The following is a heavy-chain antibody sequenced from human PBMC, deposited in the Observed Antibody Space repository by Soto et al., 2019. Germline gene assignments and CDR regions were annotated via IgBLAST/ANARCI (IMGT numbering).Heavy chain of an antibody. J-gene: IGHJ4*02. Sequence: ASVKVSCKASGGTFSSYAISWVRQAPGQGLEWMGGIIPIFGTANYAQKFQGRVTITADESTSTAYMELSSLRSEDTAVYYCARGKYSSSWRVSFDYWGQGTLVTVSS. D-gene: IGHD6-13*01. V-gene: IGHV1-69*13. CDR2: IIPIFGTA. CDR3: ARGKYSSSWRVSFDY. CDR1: GGTFSSYA.